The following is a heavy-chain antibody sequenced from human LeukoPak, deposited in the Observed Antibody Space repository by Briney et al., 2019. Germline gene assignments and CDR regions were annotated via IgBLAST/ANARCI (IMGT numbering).Heavy chain of an antibody. V-gene: IGHV3-66*01. J-gene: IGHJ4*02. CDR3: ARAHSSSPTFDL. CDR1: GFTVSSNY. Sequence: GGSLRLSCAASGFTVSSNYMSWVRQAPGKGLEWVSVIYSGGSTYYADSVKGRFTISRDNSKNTLYLQLNSLRADDTAVYYCARAHSSSPTFDLWGQGTLVTVSS. CDR2: IYSGGST. D-gene: IGHD6-6*01.